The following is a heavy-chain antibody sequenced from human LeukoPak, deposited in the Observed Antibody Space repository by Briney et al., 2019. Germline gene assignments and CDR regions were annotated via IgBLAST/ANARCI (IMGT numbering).Heavy chain of an antibody. J-gene: IGHJ4*02. D-gene: IGHD1-7*01. CDR2: IYYSGST. Sequence: PSETLSLTCTVSGGSISSSSYYWGWIRQPPGKGLEWIGSIYYSGSTYYNPSLKSRVTISVDRSKNQFSLKLSSVTAADTAVYYCAREMAAAELRLFDYWGQGTLVTVSS. V-gene: IGHV4-39*07. CDR3: AREMAAAELRLFDY. CDR1: GGSISSSSYY.